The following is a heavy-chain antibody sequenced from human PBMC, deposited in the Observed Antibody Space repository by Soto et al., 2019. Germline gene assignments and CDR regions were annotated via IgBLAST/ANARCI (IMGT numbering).Heavy chain of an antibody. J-gene: IGHJ4*02. Sequence: GGSLRLSCAASGFTFSSYGMHWVRQAPGKGLEWVAVISYDGSNKYYADSVKGRFTISRDNSKNTLYLQMNSLRAEDTAVYYCAKEYSSGWDYFDYWGQGTLVTVSS. CDR2: ISYDGSNK. V-gene: IGHV3-30*18. D-gene: IGHD6-19*01. CDR1: GFTFSSYG. CDR3: AKEYSSGWDYFDY.